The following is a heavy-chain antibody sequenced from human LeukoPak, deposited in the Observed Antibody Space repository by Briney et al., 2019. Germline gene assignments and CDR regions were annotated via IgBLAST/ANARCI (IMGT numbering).Heavy chain of an antibody. Sequence: GGSLRLSCAASGFTFNNAWMNWVRQAPGKGLEWVGRIKSKADGGITDYAAPVKGRFTISRDDSKNTLYLQMNSLKTEDTAVYYCSAALAHDAIDIWGQGTMVTVSS. CDR1: GFTFNNAW. J-gene: IGHJ3*02. D-gene: IGHD6-25*01. V-gene: IGHV3-15*01. CDR2: IKSKADGGIT. CDR3: SAALAHDAIDI.